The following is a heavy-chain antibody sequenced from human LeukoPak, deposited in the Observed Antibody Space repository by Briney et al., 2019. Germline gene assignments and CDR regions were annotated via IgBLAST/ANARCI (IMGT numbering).Heavy chain of an antibody. V-gene: IGHV1-18*01. D-gene: IGHD3-3*01. CDR2: ISAYNGNT. CDR3: ARDLRFLEWLFGANSDYYYGMDV. Sequence: GASVKVSCKDSGYTFTSYGISWVRQAPGQGLEWMGWISAYNGNTNYAQKLQGRVTMTTDTSTSTAYMELRGLRSDDTAVYYCARDLRFLEWLFGANSDYYYGMDVWGQGTTVTVSS. J-gene: IGHJ6*02. CDR1: GYTFTSYG.